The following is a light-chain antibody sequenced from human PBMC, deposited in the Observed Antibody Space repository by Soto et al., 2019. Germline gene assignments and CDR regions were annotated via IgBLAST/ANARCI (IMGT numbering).Light chain of an antibody. V-gene: IGKV3-15*01. CDR3: QQYNNWPTWT. Sequence: EIVLTQSPATLSLSPGERATLSCRASQSVSSYLAWYQQKPGQAPRLLIYGASTRATGIPARFSGSGSGTEFTLTISSLQSEDFAVYYCQQYNNWPTWTFGRGTKVDIK. CDR2: GAS. CDR1: QSVSSY. J-gene: IGKJ1*01.